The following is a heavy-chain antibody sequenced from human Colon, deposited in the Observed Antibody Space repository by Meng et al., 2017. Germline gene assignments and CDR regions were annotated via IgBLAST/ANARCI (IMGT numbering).Heavy chain of an antibody. J-gene: IGHJ4*02. CDR2: IIPVVGTT. CDR3: ARDRRGYYLDS. Sequence: QLHLVQSGAEVKKPGSSVKVSCNTSGGTFNNYAISWVRQAPGQGLERMGGIIPVVGTTNYARKFQGRVTFTADEFSGTASMELHSLSFEDTAIYYCARDRRGYYLDSWGQGTLVTVSS. D-gene: IGHD3-16*01. CDR1: GGTFNNYA. V-gene: IGHV1-69*13.